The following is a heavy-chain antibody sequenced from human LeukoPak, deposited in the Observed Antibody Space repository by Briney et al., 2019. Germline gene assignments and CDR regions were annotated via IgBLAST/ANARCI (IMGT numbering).Heavy chain of an antibody. J-gene: IGHJ4*02. CDR3: ARDDYGDYTDY. V-gene: IGHV3-7*01. CDR1: GFPFSSYW. CDR2: IKQDGSEK. Sequence: GGSLRLSCAASGFPFSSYWMSWVRQAPGKGLEWVANIKQDGSEKYYVDSVKGRFTISRDNAKNSLYLQMNSLRAEDTAVYYCARDDYGDYTDYWGQGTLVTVSS. D-gene: IGHD4-17*01.